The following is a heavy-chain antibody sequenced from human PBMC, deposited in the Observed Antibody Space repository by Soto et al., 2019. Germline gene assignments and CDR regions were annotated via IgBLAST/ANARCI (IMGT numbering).Heavy chain of an antibody. CDR1: GYSFTSYW. J-gene: IGHJ2*01. CDR3: ARTMTTVTTNYWYFDL. CDR2: IYPGDSDT. Sequence: LGESLKISCKGSGYSFTSYWIGWVRQMPGKGLEWMGIIYPGDSDTRYSPSFQGQVTISADKSISTAYLQWSSLKASDTAMYYCARTMTTVTTNYWYFDLWGRGTLVTVSS. V-gene: IGHV5-51*01. D-gene: IGHD4-17*01.